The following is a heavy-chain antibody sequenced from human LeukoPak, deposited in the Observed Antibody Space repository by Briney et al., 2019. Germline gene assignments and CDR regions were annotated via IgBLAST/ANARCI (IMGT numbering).Heavy chain of an antibody. V-gene: IGHV4-34*01. Sequence: SETLSLTCAVYDGSFSGYYWSWIRQPPGKGLEWIGEINHSGSTNYNPSLKSRVTISVDTSKNQFSLKLSSVTAADTAVYYCARGLPRIMRELLRSRPKPLNFDYWGQGTLVTVSS. J-gene: IGHJ4*02. CDR2: INHSGST. CDR3: ARGLPRIMRELLRSRPKPLNFDY. D-gene: IGHD1-26*01. CDR1: DGSFSGYY.